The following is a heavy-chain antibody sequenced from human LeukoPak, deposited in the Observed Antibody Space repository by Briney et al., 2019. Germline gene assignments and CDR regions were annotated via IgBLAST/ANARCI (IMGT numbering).Heavy chain of an antibody. CDR1: GFSLSTSGMR. CDR2: IDWDDDK. D-gene: IGHD5-24*01. V-gene: IGHV2-70*04. J-gene: IGHJ2*01. Sequence: SGPTLVNPTQTLTLTCTFSGFSLSTSGMRVSWIHQPPGKALEWLARIDWDDDKFYSTSLKTRLTISKDTSKNQVVLTMTNMDPVDTATYYCARTGRDGYLNYWYFDLWGRGTLVTVSS. CDR3: ARTGRDGYLNYWYFDL.